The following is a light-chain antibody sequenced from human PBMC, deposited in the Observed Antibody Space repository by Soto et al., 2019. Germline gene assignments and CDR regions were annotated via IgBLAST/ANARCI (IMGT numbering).Light chain of an antibody. V-gene: IGLV4-69*01. CDR2: LDSDGSH. CDR3: QTWGTGIHVV. J-gene: IGLJ2*01. CDR1: SGHSSSA. Sequence: QPVLTQSPSASASLGASVKLTCTLSSGHSSSAIAWHQQQPEKGPRYLMKLDSDGSHTKGDAIPDRFSGSSSGAERYLTISSLQSEDEADYYCQTWGTGIHVVFGGGTKLTVL.